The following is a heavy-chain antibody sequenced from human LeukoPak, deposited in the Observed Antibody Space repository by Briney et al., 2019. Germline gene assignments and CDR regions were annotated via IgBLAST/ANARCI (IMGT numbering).Heavy chain of an antibody. Sequence: ASVKVSCKASGYTFTNYGISWVRQAPGQGLEWMGWISAYNGNTNYAQKLQGRVTMTTDTSTSTAYMELRSLRSDDTAVYYCARDEEYYDFWSGYCLDYWGQGTLVTVSS. D-gene: IGHD3-3*01. V-gene: IGHV1-18*01. CDR3: ARDEEYYDFWSGYCLDY. CDR1: GYTFTNYG. J-gene: IGHJ4*02. CDR2: ISAYNGNT.